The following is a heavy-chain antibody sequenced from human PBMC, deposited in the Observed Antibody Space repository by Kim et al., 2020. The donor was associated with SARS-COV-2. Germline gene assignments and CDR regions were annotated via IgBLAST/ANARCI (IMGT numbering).Heavy chain of an antibody. J-gene: IGHJ4*02. Sequence: GGSLRLSCAVSGFTFSSYAMYWARQAPGKGLDWVALISYDGINKHYADSVKGRFTISRDNSKNTLYIQMNSLRAEDTAVYYCARGRLSGLDYYFDYWGQGTLVTVSS. V-gene: IGHV3-30*04. CDR1: GFTFSSYA. CDR3: ARGRLSGLDYYFDY. CDR2: ISYDGINK. D-gene: IGHD1-1*01.